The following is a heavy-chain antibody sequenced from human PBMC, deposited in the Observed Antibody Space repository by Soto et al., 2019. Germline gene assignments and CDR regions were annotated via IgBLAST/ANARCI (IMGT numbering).Heavy chain of an antibody. D-gene: IGHD3-3*01. V-gene: IGHV3-30-3*01. Sequence: GGSLRLSCAASGFTFSSYAMPWVRQAPGKGLEWGAGISYDGSNKYYADSVKGRFTISRDNSKNTLYLQLNSLRAEDTAVYYCAREAYYDFWSGSIQYSYYYYGMDVWGQGTTVTVSS. CDR1: GFTFSSYA. J-gene: IGHJ6*02. CDR2: ISYDGSNK. CDR3: AREAYYDFWSGSIQYSYYYYGMDV.